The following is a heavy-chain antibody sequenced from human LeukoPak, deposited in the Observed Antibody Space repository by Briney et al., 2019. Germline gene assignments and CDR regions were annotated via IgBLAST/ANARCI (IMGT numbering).Heavy chain of an antibody. V-gene: IGHV3-33*01. CDR1: GFTFSSYG. D-gene: IGHD2-15*01. CDR2: IWYDGSNK. J-gene: IGHJ4*02. CDR3: ARDPYCSGGSCYFDY. Sequence: GGSLRLSCAASGFTFSSYGMHWVRQAPGKGLEWVAVIWYDGSNKYYADSVKGRFTISRDNSKNTLYLQMNSLRAEDTAVYYCARDPYCSGGSCYFDYWGQGTLVTVSS.